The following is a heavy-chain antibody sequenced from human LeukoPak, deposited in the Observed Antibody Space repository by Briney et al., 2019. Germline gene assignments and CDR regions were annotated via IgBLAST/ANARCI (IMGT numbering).Heavy chain of an antibody. CDR2: IIPIFGTA. CDR1: VYTFTSHA. D-gene: IGHD3-10*02. Sequence: SVKVSCKASVYTFTSHAISWVRPAPGQGLEWMGGIIPIFGTANYAQKLQGRVTITADESTSTAYMELSSLRSEDTAAYYCASLCGESPPGWGQGTLVTVSS. J-gene: IGHJ4*02. V-gene: IGHV1-69*13. CDR3: ASLCGESPPG.